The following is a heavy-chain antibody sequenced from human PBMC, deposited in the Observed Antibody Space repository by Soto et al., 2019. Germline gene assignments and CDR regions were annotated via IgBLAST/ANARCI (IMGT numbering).Heavy chain of an antibody. V-gene: IGHV3-33*01. CDR3: ARETIALGGY. Sequence: QLQLAESGGGVVQPGRSLRLSWAASGFTFSDYAMHWVRQAPGKGLEWVAVIWYDGNIKYYADSVKGRFTISRENSRNTVHLEMNSLSAEVTAVYYFARETIALGGYWGQGTRVSVSS. D-gene: IGHD6-19*01. J-gene: IGHJ4*02. CDR1: GFTFSDYA. CDR2: IWYDGNIK.